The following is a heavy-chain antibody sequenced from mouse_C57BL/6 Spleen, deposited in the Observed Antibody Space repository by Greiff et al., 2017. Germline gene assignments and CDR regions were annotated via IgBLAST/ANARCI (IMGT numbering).Heavy chain of an antibody. Sequence: VQLQQSGPELVKPGASVKISCKASGYSFTDYNMNWVKQSNGKRLEWIGVINPNYGTTSYNQKFNGKATLTVDQSSSTAYMQLNSLTSEDSAVYYWARRNYYSNYGDAMDYWGQGTSVTVSS. CDR1: GYSFTDYN. J-gene: IGHJ4*01. D-gene: IGHD2-5*01. CDR2: INPNYGTT. V-gene: IGHV1-39*01. CDR3: ARRNYYSNYGDAMDY.